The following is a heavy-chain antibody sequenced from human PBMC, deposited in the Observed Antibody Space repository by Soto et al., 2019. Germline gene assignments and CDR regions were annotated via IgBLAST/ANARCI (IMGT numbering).Heavy chain of an antibody. CDR2: IIPISGTT. CDR1: GGTFSTHA. CDR3: ARGYCSGGNCYSGMDV. J-gene: IGHJ6*02. Sequence: ASVKVSCKAPGGTFSTHAIIWVRQAPGHGLEWMGGIIPISGTTYYTQKFQGRVTITADEPTSTAFTELSSLKSDDTAVFYRARGYCSGGNCYSGMDVWGQGTMVTVSS. V-gene: IGHV1-69*13. D-gene: IGHD2-15*01.